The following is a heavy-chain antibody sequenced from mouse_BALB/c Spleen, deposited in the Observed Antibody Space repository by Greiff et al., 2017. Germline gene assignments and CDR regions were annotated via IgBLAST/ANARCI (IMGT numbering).Heavy chain of an antibody. D-gene: IGHD1-2*01. Sequence: EVQVVESGGGLVKPGGSLKLSCAASGFTFSSYAMSWVRQTPEKRLEWVASISSGGSTYYPDSVKGRFTISRDNARNILYLQMSSLRSEDTAMYYCARAITTARYFDYWGQGTTLTVSS. J-gene: IGHJ2*01. CDR3: ARAITTARYFDY. CDR2: ISSGGST. V-gene: IGHV5-6-5*01. CDR1: GFTFSSYA.